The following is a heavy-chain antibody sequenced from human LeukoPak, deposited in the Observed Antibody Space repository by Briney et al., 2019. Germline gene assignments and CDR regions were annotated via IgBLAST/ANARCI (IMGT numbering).Heavy chain of an antibody. J-gene: IGHJ4*02. Sequence: SQTLSLTCTVSSGPISSGDFYWSWIRQPPGKGLEWIGYIYYSGSTYYNPSLKSRVTISVDTSKNQFSLKLSSVTAADTAVYYCARARPTVVTPFSYWGQGTLVTVSS. CDR3: ARARPTVVTPFSY. D-gene: IGHD4-23*01. V-gene: IGHV4-30-4*08. CDR2: IYYSGST. CDR1: SGPISSGDFY.